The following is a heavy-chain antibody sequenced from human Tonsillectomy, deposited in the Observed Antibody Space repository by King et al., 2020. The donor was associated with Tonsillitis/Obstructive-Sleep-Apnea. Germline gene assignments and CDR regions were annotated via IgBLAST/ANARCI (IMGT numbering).Heavy chain of an antibody. CDR1: VFTFSNAW. CDR2: FKSKTDGGTT. V-gene: IGHV3-15*01. D-gene: IGHD2/OR15-2a*01. Sequence: VQLVESGGGLVKPGGSLRLSCAASVFTFSNAWMSWVRQAPGKGLEWVGRFKSKTDGGTTDYAAPVKGRFTISRDDSKNTLYLQMNSLKTEDTAVYYCTTENSNLLGYYFDYWGQGTLVTVYS. CDR3: TTENSNLLGYYFDY. J-gene: IGHJ4*02.